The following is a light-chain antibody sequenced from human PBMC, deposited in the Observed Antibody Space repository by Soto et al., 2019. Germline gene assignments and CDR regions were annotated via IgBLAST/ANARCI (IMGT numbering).Light chain of an antibody. CDR2: KAS. CDR3: QQYSGYSRA. CDR1: QSISSW. Sequence: DIQMTQSPSTLSASVGDRVTITCLASQSISSWLAWYQQRPGKAPKLLIYKASSLESGLPSRISGSGSGTEFTLTISILQPDDVATFYCQQYSGYSRAFCQVTKVEIK. J-gene: IGKJ1*01. V-gene: IGKV1-5*03.